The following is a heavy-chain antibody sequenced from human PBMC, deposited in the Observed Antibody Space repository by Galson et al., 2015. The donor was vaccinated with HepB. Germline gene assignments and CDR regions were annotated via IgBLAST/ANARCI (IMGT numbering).Heavy chain of an antibody. V-gene: IGHV3-23*01. CDR1: GFTFSTFA. D-gene: IGHD3-16*01. CDR3: AKGYGYFDY. J-gene: IGHJ4*02. CDR2: IFAGGDNP. Sequence: SLRLSCAASGFTFSTFAMTWVRQAPGEGLEWVSVIFAGGDNPYYANSVKGRFTISRDNSKNTLFLHMNNLSAEDTAVYYCAKGYGYFDYWGQGTLVTVSS.